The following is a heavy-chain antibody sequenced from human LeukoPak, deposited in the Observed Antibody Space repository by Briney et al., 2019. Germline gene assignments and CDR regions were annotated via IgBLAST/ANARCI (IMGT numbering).Heavy chain of an antibody. V-gene: IGHV4-34*01. Sequence: SETLSLTCAVYGGSFSGYYWSWIRQPPGKGLEWFGEINHSGSTNDHPSLKSRVTISVDTSKNQFSLKLSSVTAADTAIYYCARGLRTLIAARPSAFDIWGQGTRVTVSS. D-gene: IGHD6-6*01. CDR2: INHSGST. J-gene: IGHJ3*02. CDR1: GGSFSGYY. CDR3: ARGLRTLIAARPSAFDI.